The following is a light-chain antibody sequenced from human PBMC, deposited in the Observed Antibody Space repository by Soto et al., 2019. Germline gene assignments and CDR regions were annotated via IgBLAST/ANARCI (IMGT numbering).Light chain of an antibody. CDR2: GAS. V-gene: IGKV3D-15*01. CDR3: QQYNAWPLT. J-gene: IGKJ4*01. CDR1: QSVGKN. Sequence: EIVMTQSPATLSVSPGERATVSCRASQSVGKNLAWYQQRPGQAPRLLINGASTRATGIPARFSGGGSGTEFTLTISSLQSEDFAVYHCQQYNAWPLTFGGGTKVEIK.